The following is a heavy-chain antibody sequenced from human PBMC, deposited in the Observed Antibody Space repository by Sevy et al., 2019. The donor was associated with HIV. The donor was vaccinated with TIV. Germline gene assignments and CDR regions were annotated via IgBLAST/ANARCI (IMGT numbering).Heavy chain of an antibody. D-gene: IGHD2-8*01. CDR1: GFTFSGSA. CDR3: TRRGTNGVWYSLDY. Sequence: GGSLRLSCAASGFTFSGSAMHWVRQASGKGLEWVGRIRSKANSYATAYAASVKGRFTISRDDSKNTAYLQMNSLKTEDTAVYYCTRRGTNGVWYSLDYWGQGTLVTVSS. V-gene: IGHV3-73*01. J-gene: IGHJ4*02. CDR2: IRSKANSYAT.